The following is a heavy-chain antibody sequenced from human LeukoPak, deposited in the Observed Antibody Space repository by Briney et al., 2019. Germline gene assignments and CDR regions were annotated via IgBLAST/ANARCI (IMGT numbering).Heavy chain of an antibody. Sequence: ASAKVSCKASGYTFTSYDINWVRQAPGQGLEWMGWISAYNGNTNYAQKLQGRVTMTTGTSTSTAYMELRSLRSDDTAVYYCARDPPRIVVVVAATNYYGMDVWGQGTTVTVSS. V-gene: IGHV1-18*01. J-gene: IGHJ6*02. D-gene: IGHD2-15*01. CDR2: ISAYNGNT. CDR3: ARDPPRIVVVVAATNYYGMDV. CDR1: GYTFTSYD.